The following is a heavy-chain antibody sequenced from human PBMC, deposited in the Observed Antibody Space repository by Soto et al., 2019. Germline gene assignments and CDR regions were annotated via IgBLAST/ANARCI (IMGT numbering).Heavy chain of an antibody. CDR2: IYPGDSDT. CDR3: ARVHSKTYDY. Sequence: PGESLKISCKAFGYSFTTYWIGWVRQMPGKGLEWMGIIYPGDSDTRYSPSFQGQVTISADKSISTAYLQWSSLKASDTAMYYCARVHSKTYDYWGQGTLVTVSS. V-gene: IGHV5-51*01. D-gene: IGHD3-22*01. J-gene: IGHJ4*02. CDR1: GYSFTTYW.